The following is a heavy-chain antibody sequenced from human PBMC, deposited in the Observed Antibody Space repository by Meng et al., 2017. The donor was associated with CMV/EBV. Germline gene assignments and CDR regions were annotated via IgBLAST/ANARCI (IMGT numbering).Heavy chain of an antibody. J-gene: IGHJ4*02. Sequence: GEAGGGVVQPGGSLRLSFAASGFTFSSSAMHWVRQPPGKGLEWVSFIAHDGSAKTYTDSVKGRFTISRDDSENTVYLEMNSLRVEDTAVYYCAKDLYYSFDYWGQGTLVTVSS. D-gene: IGHD2-8*01. CDR1: GFTFSSSA. CDR2: IAHDGSAK. V-gene: IGHV3-30*02. CDR3: AKDLYYSFDY.